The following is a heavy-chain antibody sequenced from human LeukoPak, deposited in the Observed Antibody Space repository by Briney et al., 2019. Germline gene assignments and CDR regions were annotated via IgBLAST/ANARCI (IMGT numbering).Heavy chain of an antibody. CDR3: ARPPLYYYGTSGWYYFDY. CDR1: GYTFTGYY. J-gene: IGHJ4*02. Sequence: ASVKVSCKASGYTFTGYYLHWVRQAPGQGLEWMGWINPNSGATDYAQKFQGRVTMTRDTSISTAYMELSRLRSDDTALYYWARPPLYYYGTSGWYYFDYWGQGTLVTVSS. CDR2: INPNSGAT. V-gene: IGHV1-2*02. D-gene: IGHD3-22*01.